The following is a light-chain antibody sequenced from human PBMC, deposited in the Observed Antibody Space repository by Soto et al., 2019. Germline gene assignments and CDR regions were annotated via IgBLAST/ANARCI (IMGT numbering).Light chain of an antibody. CDR2: WAS. V-gene: IGKV4-1*01. CDR1: QSVLSSSNNKNF. J-gene: IGKJ1*01. CDR3: QQYDSIPWT. Sequence: DTVMTQSPDSLAVSLGERATINCKSSQSVLSSSNNKNFLAWFQQKPGQPPKLLIYWASTRKSGVPDRFSGSGSGTDFTLTISSLQAEDVAVYYCQQYDSIPWTFGQGTKVEIK.